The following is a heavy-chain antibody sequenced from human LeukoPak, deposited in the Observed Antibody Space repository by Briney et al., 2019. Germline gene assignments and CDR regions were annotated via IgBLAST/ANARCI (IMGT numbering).Heavy chain of an antibody. CDR1: GFTFRSYS. D-gene: IGHD3-10*01. V-gene: IGHV3-21*06. J-gene: IGHJ6*02. Sequence: GGSLRLSCAASGFTFRSYSMVWVRQAPGEGLGGVSSISSGSNYIYYADSVKGRFTISRDNARTSLYLQMNSLRAEDTAVYYCAKDRGMGFWSMDVWGQGTTVTVSS. CDR2: ISSGSNYI. CDR3: AKDRGMGFWSMDV.